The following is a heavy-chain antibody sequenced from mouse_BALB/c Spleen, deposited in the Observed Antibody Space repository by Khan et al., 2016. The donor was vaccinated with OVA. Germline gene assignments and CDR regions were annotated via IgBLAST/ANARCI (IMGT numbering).Heavy chain of an antibody. Sequence: EVQLQESGAELVRPGALVKLSCKASGFNIKDYYMHWIKQRPEQGLVWIGRIDPENGNTIYDPKFQGKASITSDTSSNKAYLQLSSLTSEDTAVYYCARDGYSPWFAYWGQGTLVPVSA. CDR2: IDPENGNT. CDR3: ARDGYSPWFAY. J-gene: IGHJ3*01. D-gene: IGHD2-3*01. V-gene: IGHV14-1*02. CDR1: GFNIKDYY.